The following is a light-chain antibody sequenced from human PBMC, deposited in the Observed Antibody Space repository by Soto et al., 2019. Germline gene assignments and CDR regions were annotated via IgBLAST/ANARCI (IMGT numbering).Light chain of an antibody. CDR1: SSDVGGYNY. CDR2: EVS. CDR3: SSYTTSGTPV. Sequence: QLVLTQPASVSGSPGQTITISCTGTSSDVGGYNYLSWYQQHPGKAPKVMIYEVSNRPSGVSNCFSGSKSGNTASLTISGLQAEDEADYFCSSYTTSGTPVFGGGTKLTVL. J-gene: IGLJ3*02. V-gene: IGLV2-14*01.